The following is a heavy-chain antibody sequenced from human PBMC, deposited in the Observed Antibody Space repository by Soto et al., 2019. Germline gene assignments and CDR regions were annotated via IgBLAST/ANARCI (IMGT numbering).Heavy chain of an antibody. V-gene: IGHV3-48*03. CDR3: ASRSLLAFDI. CDR2: ISSSGSTI. J-gene: IGHJ3*02. CDR1: GFTFSSYE. D-gene: IGHD2-15*01. Sequence: GGSLRLSCAASGFTFSSYETNWVRQAPGKGLEWVSYISSSGSTIYYADSVKGRFTISRDNAKNSLYLQMNSLRAEDTAVYYCASRSLLAFDIWGQGTLVTV.